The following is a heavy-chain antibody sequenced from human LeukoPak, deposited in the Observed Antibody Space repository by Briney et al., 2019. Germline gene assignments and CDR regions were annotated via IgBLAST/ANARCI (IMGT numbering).Heavy chain of an antibody. CDR1: GYSISSGYY. V-gene: IGHV4-38-2*01. J-gene: IGHJ4*02. CDR3: ARRWLQYFDY. D-gene: IGHD5-24*01. CDR2: IYHSGST. Sequence: SETLSLTCAVSGYSISSGYYWGWIRQPPGKGLEWIGSIYHSGSTYYNPSLKSQVTISVDTSKNQFSLKLSSVTAADTAVYYCARRWLQYFDYWGQGTLVTVSS.